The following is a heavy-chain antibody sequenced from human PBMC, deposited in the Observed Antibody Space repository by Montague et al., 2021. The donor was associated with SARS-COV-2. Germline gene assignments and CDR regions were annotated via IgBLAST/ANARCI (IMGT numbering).Heavy chain of an antibody. V-gene: IGHV2-70*01. Sequence: VKPTQTLTLTCTFSGFSLSTSEMCVSWIRQPPGKALEWLALIDWDDDKYYSISLKTRLTISKDTSKNQVVLTMTNIDPVGTATYYCARDILTGYLYGMDVWGQGTTVTVSS. CDR1: GFSLSTSEMC. J-gene: IGHJ6*02. CDR3: ARDILTGYLYGMDV. D-gene: IGHD3-9*01. CDR2: IDWDDDK.